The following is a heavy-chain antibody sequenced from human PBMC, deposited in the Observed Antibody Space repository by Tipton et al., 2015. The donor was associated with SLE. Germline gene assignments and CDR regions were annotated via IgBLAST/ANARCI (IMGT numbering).Heavy chain of an antibody. CDR2: IYTSGST. Sequence: TLSLTCTVSGGSISSGSYYWSWIRQPAGKGLEWIGYIYTSGSTNYNPSLKSRVTISVDTSKNQFSLKLSSVTAADTAVYFCARDDPDGDGGGIPGDYWGQGTLVTVS. D-gene: IGHD4-17*01. J-gene: IGHJ4*02. CDR1: GGSISSGSYY. CDR3: ARDDPDGDGGGIPGDY. V-gene: IGHV4-61*09.